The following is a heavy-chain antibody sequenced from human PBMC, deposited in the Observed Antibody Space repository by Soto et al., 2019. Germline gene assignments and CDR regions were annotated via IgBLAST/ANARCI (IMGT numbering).Heavy chain of an antibody. CDR2: IGGDGRDT. D-gene: IGHD1-26*01. CDR1: RFPFDNYA. J-gene: IGHJ3*02. Sequence: VQLLESGGGLVQPGGSLRLSCAASRFPFDNYAMSWVRQTPGKGLEWVSGIGGDGRDTYYAEFVKGRFTVSRENSKSTLFLQMDSLRAEDTAVYYCVKDRVKENGVWDPFDIWGQGTMVTVSS. CDR3: VKDRVKENGVWDPFDI. V-gene: IGHV3-23*01.